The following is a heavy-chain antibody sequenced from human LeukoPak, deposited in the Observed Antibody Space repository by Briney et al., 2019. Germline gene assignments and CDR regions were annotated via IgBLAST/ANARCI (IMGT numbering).Heavy chain of an antibody. V-gene: IGHV1-2*02. D-gene: IGHD1-26*01. Sequence: ASVKVSCKASGYTFTGYYMHWVRQAPGQGLEWMGWINPNSGGTNYAQKFQGRVTMTRDTSISTAYMELSRLRSDDTAVYYCARWERNGSIAQDFDYWGQGTLVTVSS. CDR3: ARWERNGSIAQDFDY. J-gene: IGHJ4*02. CDR1: GYTFTGYY. CDR2: INPNSGGT.